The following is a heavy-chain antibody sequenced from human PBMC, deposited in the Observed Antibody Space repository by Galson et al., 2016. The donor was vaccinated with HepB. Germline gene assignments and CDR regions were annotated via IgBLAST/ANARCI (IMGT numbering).Heavy chain of an antibody. Sequence: SCAASGLTLSRYEMNWVRQAPGKGLQWVSYLSSSGTPIYYADSVKARFTISRDNAKNSLYLQMNSRSAEDTAVYYCAREPVRLDDLLTGPPKNPDYWGQGTLVTVSS. CDR2: LSSSGTPI. D-gene: IGHD3-9*01. CDR1: GLTLSRYE. CDR3: AREPVRLDDLLTGPPKNPDY. J-gene: IGHJ4*02. V-gene: IGHV3-48*03.